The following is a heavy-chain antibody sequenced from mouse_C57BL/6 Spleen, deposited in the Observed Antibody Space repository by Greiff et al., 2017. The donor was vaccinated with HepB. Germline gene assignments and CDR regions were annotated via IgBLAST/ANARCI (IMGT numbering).Heavy chain of an antibody. Sequence: VQLQQSGPELVKPGASVKISCKASGYTFTDYYMNWVKQSHGKSLEWIGDINPNNGGTSYNQKFKGKATLTVDKSSSTAYMELRSLTSEDSAVYYCARRITTVVATGAYWGQGTLVTVSA. CDR3: ARRITTVVATGAY. V-gene: IGHV1-26*01. D-gene: IGHD1-1*01. J-gene: IGHJ3*01. CDR1: GYTFTDYY. CDR2: INPNNGGT.